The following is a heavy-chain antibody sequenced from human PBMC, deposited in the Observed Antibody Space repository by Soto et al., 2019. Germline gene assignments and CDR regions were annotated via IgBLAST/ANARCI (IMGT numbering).Heavy chain of an antibody. D-gene: IGHD2-15*01. V-gene: IGHV1-2*04. CDR2: INPSSGGT. Sequence: ASVKVSCKASGYTFTGYYMHWVRQAPGQGLEWMGWINPSSGGTNYAQKFQGWVTMTRDTSISTAYMELSRLRSDDTAVYYCARALIPRYCSGGSCYSGYYYGMEVWGQGTTVTVSS. J-gene: IGHJ6*02. CDR3: ARALIPRYCSGGSCYSGYYYGMEV. CDR1: GYTFTGYY.